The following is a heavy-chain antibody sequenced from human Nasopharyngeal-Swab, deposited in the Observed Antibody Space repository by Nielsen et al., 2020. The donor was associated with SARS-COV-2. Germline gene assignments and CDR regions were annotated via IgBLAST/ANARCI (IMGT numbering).Heavy chain of an antibody. CDR3: ARAYPTFDI. V-gene: IGHV5-51*01. J-gene: IGHJ4*02. CDR2: IYPGGSDT. Sequence: GESLKISCKVSGYSFISYWIGWVRQMPGKGLEWMGVIYPGGSDTRYSPSFQGQLTISVDKSIDTAYLQWDSLEASDTAMYYCARAYPTFDIWGQGTLVTVSS. CDR1: GYSFISYW.